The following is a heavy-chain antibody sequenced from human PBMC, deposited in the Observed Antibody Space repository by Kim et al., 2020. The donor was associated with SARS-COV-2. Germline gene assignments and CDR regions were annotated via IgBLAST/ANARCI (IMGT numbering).Heavy chain of an antibody. J-gene: IGHJ6*02. V-gene: IGHV1-2*04. CDR1: GYTFTGYY. CDR2: INPNSGGT. CDR3: ARGGDQEGSSWYWDYYYYGMDV. Sequence: ASVKVSCKASGYTFTGYYMHWVRQAPGQGLEWMGWINPNSGGTNYAQKFQGWVTMTRDTSISTAYMELSRLRSDDTAVYYCARGGDQEGSSWYWDYYYYGMDVWGQGTTVTVSS. D-gene: IGHD6-13*01.